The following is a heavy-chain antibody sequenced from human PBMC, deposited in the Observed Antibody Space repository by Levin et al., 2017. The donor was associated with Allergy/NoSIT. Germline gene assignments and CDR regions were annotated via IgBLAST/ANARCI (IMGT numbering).Heavy chain of an antibody. CDR2: ITNSGDRT. D-gene: IGHD2-21*01. V-gene: IGHV3-23*01. CDR3: AKGCGDGCDVFDS. J-gene: IGHJ4*02. CDR1: GFTFSTYV. Sequence: GGSLRLSCAASGFTFSTYVMRWVRQSPGKGLEWVATITNSGDRTYYADSVKGRFTISRDNSENTLYLQMNILRVEDTALYYCAKGCGDGCDVFDSWGQGTLVTVSS.